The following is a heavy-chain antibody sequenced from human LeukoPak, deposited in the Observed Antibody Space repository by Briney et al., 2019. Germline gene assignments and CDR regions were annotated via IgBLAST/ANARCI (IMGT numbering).Heavy chain of an antibody. Sequence: SQTLSLTCAISGDSVSSNSAAWNWIRQSPSRGLEWLGRTYYRSKWYNDYAVSVKSRITINPGTSKNQFSLQLNSVTPEDTAVYYCARTSSYGNCSGGSCYWAISQYYYYYGMDVWGQGTTVTVSS. V-gene: IGHV6-1*01. CDR2: TYYRSKWYN. D-gene: IGHD2-15*01. CDR1: GDSVSSNSAA. CDR3: ARTSSYGNCSGGSCYWAISQYYYYYGMDV. J-gene: IGHJ6*02.